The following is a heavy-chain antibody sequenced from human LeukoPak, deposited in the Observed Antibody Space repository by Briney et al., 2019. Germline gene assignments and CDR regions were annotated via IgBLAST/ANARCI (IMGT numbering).Heavy chain of an antibody. V-gene: IGHV4-59*08. CDR3: ARPSRDGYNFASDI. CDR1: GGSISSYY. CDR2: IYYSGST. J-gene: IGHJ3*02. Sequence: SETLSLTCTVSGGSISSYYWSWIRQPPGKGLEWIGYIYYSGSTNYNPSLKSRVTISVDTSKNQFSLKLSSVTAADTAVYYCARPSRDGYNFASDIWGQGTMVTVSS. D-gene: IGHD5-24*01.